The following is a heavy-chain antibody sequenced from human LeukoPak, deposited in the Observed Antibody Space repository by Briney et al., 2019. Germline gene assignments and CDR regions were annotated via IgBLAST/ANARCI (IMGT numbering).Heavy chain of an antibody. CDR2: IYYPGDT. V-gene: IGHV4-30-4*01. D-gene: IGHD4-17*01. CDR1: VGSISRGDYY. J-gene: IGHJ4*02. Sequence: PSQTLSLTCIVSVGSISRGDYYWSWIRQPPGKGLEWIGYIYYPGDTFYSPSLRSRVTISVDTFKNHFSLELNSVTAADTAVYFCARGRYYGDYIDLWGQGTLVAVSS. CDR3: ARGRYYGDYIDL.